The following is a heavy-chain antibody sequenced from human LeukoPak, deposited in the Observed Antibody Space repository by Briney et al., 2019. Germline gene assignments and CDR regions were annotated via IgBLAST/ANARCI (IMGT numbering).Heavy chain of an antibody. CDR3: ATSRTPPPTIIAAAGPFDP. D-gene: IGHD6-13*01. CDR1: GYTLTELS. V-gene: IGHV1-24*01. J-gene: IGHJ5*02. Sequence: ASVKVSCKVSGYTLTELSMHWVRQAPGKGLEWMGGFDPEDGETIYAQKFQGRVTMTEDTSTDTAYMELSSLRSEDTAVYYCATSRTPPPTIIAAAGPFDPWGQGTLVTVSS. CDR2: FDPEDGET.